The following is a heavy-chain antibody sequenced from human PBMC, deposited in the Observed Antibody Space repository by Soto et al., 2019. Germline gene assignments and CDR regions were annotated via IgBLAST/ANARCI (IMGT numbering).Heavy chain of an antibody. D-gene: IGHD3-3*01. CDR1: GYTFTSYG. J-gene: IGHJ4*02. Sequence: ASVKVSCKASGYTFTSYGISWVRQAPGQGLEWMGWISAYNGNTNYAQKLQGRVTMTTDTSTSTAYMELRSLRSDDAAVYYCAREYEKKYYDFWSGYQYFDYWGQGTLVTVS. CDR3: AREYEKKYYDFWSGYQYFDY. CDR2: ISAYNGNT. V-gene: IGHV1-18*01.